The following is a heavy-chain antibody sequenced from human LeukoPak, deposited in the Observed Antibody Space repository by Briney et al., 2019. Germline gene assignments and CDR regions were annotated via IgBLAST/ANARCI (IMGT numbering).Heavy chain of an antibody. CDR1: GFTFSSYA. Sequence: GGSLRLSCAASGFTFSSYAMSWVRQAPGKGLEWVSAISGSGGSTYYADSVKGRFTISRDNSKNTLYLQMNSLRAEDTAVYYCARGTMIVVGIDPWGQGTLVTVSS. D-gene: IGHD3-22*01. V-gene: IGHV3-23*01. CDR2: ISGSGGST. J-gene: IGHJ5*02. CDR3: ARGTMIVVGIDP.